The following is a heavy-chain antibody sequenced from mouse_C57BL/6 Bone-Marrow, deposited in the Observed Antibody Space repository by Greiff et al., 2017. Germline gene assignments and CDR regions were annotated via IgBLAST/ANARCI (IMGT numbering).Heavy chain of an antibody. Sequence: QVQLQQPGAELVMPGASVKLSCKASGYTFTSYWMHWVKQRPGPGLEWIGEIDPSDSYTNYNQKFKGKSTLTVDKSSSTAYMQLSSLTSADAAVYYWARRGWYLDYWGQGTTLTVSS. V-gene: IGHV1-69*01. CDR1: GYTFTSYW. D-gene: IGHD3-3*01. CDR3: ARRGWYLDY. CDR2: IDPSDSYT. J-gene: IGHJ2*01.